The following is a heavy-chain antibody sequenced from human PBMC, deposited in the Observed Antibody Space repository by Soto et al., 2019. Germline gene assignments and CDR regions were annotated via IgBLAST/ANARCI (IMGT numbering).Heavy chain of an antibody. Sequence: GGSLRLSCTASGFTFSDYVMSWVRQAPGRGLEWVSAVSGSGISTFYADSVKGRFIISRDNSKNTLYLQMNSLKTEDTAVYYCTTEELWLKFDYWGQGTLVTVSS. J-gene: IGHJ4*02. CDR3: TTEELWLKFDY. CDR1: GFTFSDYV. CDR2: VSGSGIST. V-gene: IGHV3-23*01. D-gene: IGHD5-18*01.